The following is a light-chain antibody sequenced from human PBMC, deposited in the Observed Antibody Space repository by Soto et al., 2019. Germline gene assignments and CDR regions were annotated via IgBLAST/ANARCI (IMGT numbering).Light chain of an antibody. CDR2: EVS. J-gene: IGLJ1*01. CDR1: SSDVGGYNY. V-gene: IGLV2-14*01. CDR3: SSYTSSSTLGV. Sequence: SALTQPVSVSGSPGQSITISCTGTSSDVGGYNYVSWYQQYPGKAPKLMIYEVSNRPSGVSNRFSGSKSGNTASLTISGLQAEDEADYYCSSYTSSSTLGVFGTGTKVT.